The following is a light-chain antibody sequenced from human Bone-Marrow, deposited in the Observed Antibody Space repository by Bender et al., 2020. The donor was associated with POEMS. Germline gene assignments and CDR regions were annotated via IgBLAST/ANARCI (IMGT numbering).Light chain of an antibody. CDR1: SSDVGTYIF. Sequence: QSALTQPASVSGSPGQSVTISCTGTSSDVGTYIFVSWYQQHPGKGPKLMFYEASKRPSGVSNPFSGSKSGNTASLTISGLQAEDEADYYCCSYAGRSTFVFGGGTKLTVL. V-gene: IGLV2-23*02. CDR3: CSYAGRSTFV. J-gene: IGLJ3*02. CDR2: EAS.